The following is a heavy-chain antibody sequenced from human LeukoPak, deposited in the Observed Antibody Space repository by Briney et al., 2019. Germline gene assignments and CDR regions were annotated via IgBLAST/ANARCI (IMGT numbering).Heavy chain of an antibody. Sequence: ASVKVSCKASGYTFTGYYMHWVRQAPGQGLEWIGRINPNSGGTNYAQKFQGRVTMTRDTSISTAYMELSRLRSDDTAVYYCARGSNSYGFLYFDYWGQGTLVTVSS. CDR2: INPNSGGT. J-gene: IGHJ4*02. CDR1: GYTFTGYY. V-gene: IGHV1-2*06. CDR3: ARGSNSYGFLYFDY. D-gene: IGHD5-18*01.